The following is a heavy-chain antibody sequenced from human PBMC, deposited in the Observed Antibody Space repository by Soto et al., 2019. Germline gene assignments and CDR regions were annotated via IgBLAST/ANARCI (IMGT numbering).Heavy chain of an antibody. Sequence: VQLVESGGGLVQPAGSLRLSCAASGFAFSSYTMNWVRQAPGKGLEWLSYISGSSSTIYYADSVKGRFTISRDNAKNSLYLQMNSLRDEDTALYYCARAPYYYYGMDVWGQGTTVSVSS. CDR3: ARAPYYYYGMDV. J-gene: IGHJ6*02. CDR2: ISGSSSTI. V-gene: IGHV3-48*02. CDR1: GFAFSSYT.